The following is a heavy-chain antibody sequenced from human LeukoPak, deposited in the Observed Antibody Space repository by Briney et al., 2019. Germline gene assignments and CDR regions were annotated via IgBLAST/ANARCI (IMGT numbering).Heavy chain of an antibody. V-gene: IGHV3-23*01. CDR1: GFTFSSYA. D-gene: IGHD3-3*01. CDR3: AKDGTLERLLYLDY. CDR2: ISGSGGST. Sequence: GGSLRLSCAASGFTFSSYAMSWVRQAPGKGLEWVSAISGSGGSTYYADSVRGRFTISRDNSKNTLYLQMNSLGAEDTAVYYCAKDGTLERLLYLDYWGQGTLVTVSS. J-gene: IGHJ4*02.